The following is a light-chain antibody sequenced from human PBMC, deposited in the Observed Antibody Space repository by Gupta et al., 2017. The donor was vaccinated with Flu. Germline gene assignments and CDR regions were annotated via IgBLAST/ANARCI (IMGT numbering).Light chain of an antibody. CDR3: MQALQTPRNT. CDR2: LGP. J-gene: IGKJ2*01. V-gene: IGKV2-28*01. CDR1: QSLLYSNGYNY. Sequence: DIVMTQSPLSLPVTPGEPASISCRSSQSLLYSNGYNYLDWYLQKPGQSPQLLIYLGPYRASGVPDRFSGSGSGTDXTLKISXVEAEDVGVYYCMQALQTPRNTFGXGTKLEIK.